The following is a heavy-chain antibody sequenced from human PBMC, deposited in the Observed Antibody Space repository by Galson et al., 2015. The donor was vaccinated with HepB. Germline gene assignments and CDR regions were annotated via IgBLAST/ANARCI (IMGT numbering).Heavy chain of an antibody. CDR2: INGRGSTR. V-gene: IGHV3-23*01. Sequence: SLRLSCAGSGFTFRHHAMAWICQAPGKGLEWVSGINGRGSTRSYSDAVRGRFSISRDNSKDTVFLQMDNLRAEDTAVYYCVKEGSWFGGDWFDPWGQGALVTVS. J-gene: IGHJ5*02. CDR3: VKEGSWFGGDWFDP. D-gene: IGHD3-16*01. CDR1: GFTFRHHA.